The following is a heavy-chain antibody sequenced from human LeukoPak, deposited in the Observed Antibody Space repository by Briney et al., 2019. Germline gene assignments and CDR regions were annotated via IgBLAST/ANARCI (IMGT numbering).Heavy chain of an antibody. J-gene: IGHJ6*02. V-gene: IGHV3-30-3*01. CDR3: ARDSYGSGGDYYYYGMDV. D-gene: IGHD3-10*01. CDR2: ISYDGSNK. CDR1: GFTFSSYA. Sequence: GGSLRLSCAASGFTFSSYAMHWVRQAPGKGLEWVAVISYDGSNKYYADSVKGRFTISRDNSKNTLYRQMNSLRAEDTAVYYCARDSYGSGGDYYYYGMDVWGQGTTVTVSS.